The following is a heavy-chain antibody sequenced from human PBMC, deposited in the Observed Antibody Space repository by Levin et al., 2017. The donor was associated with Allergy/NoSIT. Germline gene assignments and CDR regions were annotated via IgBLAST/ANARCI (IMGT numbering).Heavy chain of an antibody. V-gene: IGHV4-59*01. CDR1: GGSISSYY. CDR2: VSYSGNT. D-gene: IGHD3-16*01. Sequence: PSETLSLTCTVSGGSISSYYWSWIRQPPGKGLEWIGYVSYSGNTNYNPSLKGRLTISVDTSKNQFSLKLSSVTAADTAVYYCARGRKEGNTGYDFVYWGQGTLVTVSS. J-gene: IGHJ4*02. CDR3: ARGRKEGNTGYDFVY.